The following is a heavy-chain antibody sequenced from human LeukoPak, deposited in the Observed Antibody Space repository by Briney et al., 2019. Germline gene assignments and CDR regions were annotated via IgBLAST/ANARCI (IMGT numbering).Heavy chain of an antibody. J-gene: IGHJ4*02. CDR1: GFTFRNYY. CDR2: ISLDGNNE. D-gene: IGHD4-17*01. Sequence: GGSLRLSCAASGFTFRNYYMHWVRQAPGKGLEWVAVISLDGNNEYYADSVKGRFSLSRDNSMNTLYLQLNSLRTEDTAMYYCATQVVYGDYVWYYFDYWGQGTLVTVSS. V-gene: IGHV3-30-3*01. CDR3: ATQVVYGDYVWYYFDY.